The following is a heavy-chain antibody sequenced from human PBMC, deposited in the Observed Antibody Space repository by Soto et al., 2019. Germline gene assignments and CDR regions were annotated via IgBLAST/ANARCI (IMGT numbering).Heavy chain of an antibody. CDR1: GGSISSDGSY. CDR3: AGRNSVWPDY. CDR2: IYYSGKT. Sequence: SETLSLTCTVSGGSISSDGSYWSWIRQHPGKGLEWIGYIYYSGKTYYNPSLSSRVTISLDTSENQFSLKVRSVTAADTAVYYCAGRNSVWPDYWGQGTLVTVSS. J-gene: IGHJ4*02. V-gene: IGHV4-31*03. D-gene: IGHD1-26*01.